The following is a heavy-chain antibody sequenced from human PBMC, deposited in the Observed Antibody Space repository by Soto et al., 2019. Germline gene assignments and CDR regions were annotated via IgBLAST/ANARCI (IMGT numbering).Heavy chain of an antibody. Sequence: ASVKVSCKASGYTFTSYGISWVRQAPGQGHEWMGWISAYNGNTNYAQKLQGRVTMTTDTSTSTAYMELRSLRSDDTAVYYCARSIGSGWYDDAFDIWGQGTMVTVSS. V-gene: IGHV1-18*01. CDR2: ISAYNGNT. CDR3: ARSIGSGWYDDAFDI. J-gene: IGHJ3*02. CDR1: GYTFTSYG. D-gene: IGHD6-19*01.